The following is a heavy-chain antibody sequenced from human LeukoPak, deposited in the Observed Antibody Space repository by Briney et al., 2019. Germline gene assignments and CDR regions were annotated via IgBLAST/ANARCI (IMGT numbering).Heavy chain of an antibody. CDR2: INHSGST. J-gene: IGHJ4*02. CDR3: ARHLGTIGYDILTGYYKGRSAFDY. V-gene: IGHV4-34*01. Sequence: SETLSLTCAVYDGFSSGFYWSWIRQPPGKGLEWIGEINHSGSTSYNPSLESRVTISLDTSKSQFSLKVRYVTAADTAVYYCARHLGTIGYDILTGYYKGRSAFDYWGQGTLVTVSS. CDR1: DGFSSGFY. D-gene: IGHD3-9*01.